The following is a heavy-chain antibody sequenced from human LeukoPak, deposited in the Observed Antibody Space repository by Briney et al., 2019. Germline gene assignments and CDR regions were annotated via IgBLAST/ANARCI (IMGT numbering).Heavy chain of an antibody. V-gene: IGHV4-39*01. CDR1: GGSISSSSYY. CDR2: IYYSGST. D-gene: IGHD2-21*02. CDR3: ARRRLLRVGYYFDY. Sequence: SETLSLTCTVSGGSISSSSYYRGWIRQPPGKGLEWIGSIYYSGSTYYNPSLKSRVTISVDTSKNQFSLKLSSVTAADTAVYYCARRRLLRVGYYFDYWGQGTLVTVSS. J-gene: IGHJ4*02.